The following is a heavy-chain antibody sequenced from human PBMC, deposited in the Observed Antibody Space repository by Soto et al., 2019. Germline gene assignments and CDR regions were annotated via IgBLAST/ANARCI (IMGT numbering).Heavy chain of an antibody. D-gene: IGHD3-10*01. Sequence: RGESLKISCKGSGYSFTSYWIGWVRQMPGKGLEWMGIIYPGDSDTRYSPSFQGQVTISADKSISTAYLQWSSLKASDTAMYYCARNYYGSGSYSLPYYGMDVWCQGTTVTVSS. CDR1: GYSFTSYW. CDR2: IYPGDSDT. CDR3: ARNYYGSGSYSLPYYGMDV. J-gene: IGHJ6*02. V-gene: IGHV5-51*01.